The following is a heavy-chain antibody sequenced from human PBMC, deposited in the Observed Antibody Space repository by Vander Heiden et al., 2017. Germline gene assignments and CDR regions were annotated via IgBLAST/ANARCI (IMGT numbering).Heavy chain of an antibody. CDR1: GFTFSSYP. CDR3: AKSIPYCGGDCFSFDY. CDR2: IGGSGSGDRT. V-gene: IGHV3-23*01. J-gene: IGHJ4*02. Sequence: EVQLLESGGGLVQPGGALRLSCAASGFTFSSYPMSWVRQAPGKGLEWVSTIGGSGSGDRTYYAGSVKGRFTISRDKSKNTRDLQMNSLRGEETAVYYCAKSIPYCGGDCFSFDYWGQGTLVTISS. D-gene: IGHD2-21*02.